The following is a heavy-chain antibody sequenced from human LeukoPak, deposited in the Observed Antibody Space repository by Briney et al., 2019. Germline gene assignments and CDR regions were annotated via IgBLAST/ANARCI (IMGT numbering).Heavy chain of an antibody. CDR1: AFTFSSYW. V-gene: IGHV3-7*05. CDR2: IKQDGSEK. J-gene: IGHJ4*02. Sequence: PGGSLRLPCAASAFTFSSYWMSWVRQAPGKGLEWVANIKQDGSEKYYVDSVKGRFTISRDNAKNSLYLQMNSLRAEDTAVYYCARGSTTVTPRNFDYWGQGTLVTVSS. CDR3: ARGSTTVTPRNFDY. D-gene: IGHD4-11*01.